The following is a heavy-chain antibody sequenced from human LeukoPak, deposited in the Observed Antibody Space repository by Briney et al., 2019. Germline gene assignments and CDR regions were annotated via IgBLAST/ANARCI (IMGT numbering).Heavy chain of an antibody. CDR1: GGTFSSYA. V-gene: IGHV1-69*01. CDR2: IIPIFGTA. CDR3: ARDKRDPSYYYYGMDV. J-gene: IGHJ6*04. Sequence: SVKVSCKASGGTFSSYATSWVRQAPGQGLEWMGGIIPIFGTANYAQKFQGRVTITADESTSTAYMELSSLRSEDTAVYYCARDKRDPSYYYYGMDVWGKGTTVTVSS.